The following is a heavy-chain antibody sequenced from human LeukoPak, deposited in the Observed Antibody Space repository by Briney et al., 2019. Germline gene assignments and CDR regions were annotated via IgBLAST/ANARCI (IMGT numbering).Heavy chain of an antibody. CDR3: ARKDRSGSYKVVNWFDP. CDR1: GYTFTSYD. J-gene: IGHJ5*02. V-gene: IGHV1-8*03. Sequence: GSVKVPFKATGYTFTSYDITWVRQATGQGLEWMGWMNPNSGNTGYAQKFQGRVTITRNTSISTAYMELSSLRSEDTAVYYCARKDRSGSYKVVNWFDPWGQGTLVSVSS. D-gene: IGHD3-10*01. CDR2: MNPNSGNT.